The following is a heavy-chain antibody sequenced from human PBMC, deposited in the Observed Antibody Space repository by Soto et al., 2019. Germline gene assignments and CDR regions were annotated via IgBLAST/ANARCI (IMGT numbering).Heavy chain of an antibody. D-gene: IGHD7-27*01. V-gene: IGHV3-7*03. CDR1: GFTFSSYW. J-gene: IGHJ4*02. CDR3: AREHQNWGRELDY. CDR2: IKQDGSEK. Sequence: LRLSCAASGFTFSSYWMSWVRQAPGKGLEWVANIKQDGSEKYYVDSVKGRFTISRDNAKNSLYLQMNSLRAEDTAVYYCAREHQNWGRELDYWGQGTLVTVSS.